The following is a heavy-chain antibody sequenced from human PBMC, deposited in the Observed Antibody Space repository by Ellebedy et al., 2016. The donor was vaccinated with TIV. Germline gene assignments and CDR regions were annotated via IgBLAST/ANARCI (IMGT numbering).Heavy chain of an antibody. D-gene: IGHD3-16*02. CDR3: ARQGITFGGVIVPQSWFDP. Sequence: GESLKISXKGSGYSFTSYWIGWVRQMPGKGLEWMGIIYPGDSDTRYSPSFQGQVTISADKSISTAYLQWSSLKASDTAMYYCARQGITFGGVIVPQSWFDPWGQGTLVTVSS. J-gene: IGHJ5*02. V-gene: IGHV5-51*01. CDR1: GYSFTSYW. CDR2: IYPGDSDT.